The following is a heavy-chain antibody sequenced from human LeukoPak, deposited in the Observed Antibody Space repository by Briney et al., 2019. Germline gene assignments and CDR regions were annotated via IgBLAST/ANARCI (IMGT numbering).Heavy chain of an antibody. Sequence: ASVKVSCKASGGTFSSYAISWVRQAPGQGLEWMGRIIPIFGTANYAQKFQGRVTITTDESTSTAYMALSSLRSEDTAVYYCASSYYYDSSGYPFDYWGQGTLVTVSS. J-gene: IGHJ4*02. CDR1: GGTFSSYA. D-gene: IGHD3-22*01. CDR2: IIPIFGTA. CDR3: ASSYYYDSSGYPFDY. V-gene: IGHV1-69*05.